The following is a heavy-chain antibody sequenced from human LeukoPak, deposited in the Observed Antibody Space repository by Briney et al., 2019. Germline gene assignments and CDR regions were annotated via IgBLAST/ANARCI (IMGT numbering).Heavy chain of an antibody. CDR2: ISAYNGDT. CDR1: GYTFSSHG. CDR3: ARVEGPSIFGVVDY. D-gene: IGHD3-3*02. Sequence: ASVKVSCKASGYTFSSHGNIWVRQAPGQGLEWMGWISAYNGDTNYAQKFRGRVTTTTDTSTSTAYMEVRNLRSDDTAVYYCARVEGPSIFGVVDYWGQGTLVTVSS. V-gene: IGHV1-18*01. J-gene: IGHJ4*02.